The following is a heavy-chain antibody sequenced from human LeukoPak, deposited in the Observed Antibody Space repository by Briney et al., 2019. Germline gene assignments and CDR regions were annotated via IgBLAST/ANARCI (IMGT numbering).Heavy chain of an antibody. V-gene: IGHV1-69*13. J-gene: IGHJ6*03. Sequence: SVKVSCKASGGTFISYAISWVRQAPGQGLEWMGGIIPIFGTANYAQKFQGRVTITADESTSTAYMELSSLRSEDTAVYYCARDSGGSYFYYYYYMDVWGKGTTVTVSS. D-gene: IGHD1-26*01. CDR1: GGTFISYA. CDR2: IIPIFGTA. CDR3: ARDSGGSYFYYYYYMDV.